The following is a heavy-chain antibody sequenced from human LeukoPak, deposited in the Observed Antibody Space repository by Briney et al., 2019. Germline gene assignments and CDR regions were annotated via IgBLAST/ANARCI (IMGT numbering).Heavy chain of an antibody. CDR3: AREIRIAIFGVVIHYCYYMDV. V-gene: IGHV3-7*01. CDR2: IKQDGSEK. J-gene: IGHJ6*03. D-gene: IGHD3-3*01. Sequence: PGGSLRLSCAASGFTFSSYWMSWVRQAPGKGLEWVANIKQDGSEKYYVDSVKGRFTISRDNAKNSLYLQMNSLRAEDTAVYYCAREIRIAIFGVVIHYCYYMDVWGKGTTVTVSS. CDR1: GFTFSSYW.